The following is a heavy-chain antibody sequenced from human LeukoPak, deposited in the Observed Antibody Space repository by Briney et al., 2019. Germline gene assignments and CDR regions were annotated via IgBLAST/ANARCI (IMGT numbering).Heavy chain of an antibody. V-gene: IGHV4-4*02. Sequence: SETLSLTCAVSGGSISSSNWWSWVRQPPGKGLEWIGEIYHSGSTNYNPSLKSRVTISVDKSKNQFSLKLSSVTAADTAVYYCARDLPNYYDSSGYDYWGQGTLVTVSS. J-gene: IGHJ4*02. D-gene: IGHD3-22*01. CDR1: GGSISSSNW. CDR2: IYHSGST. CDR3: ARDLPNYYDSSGYDY.